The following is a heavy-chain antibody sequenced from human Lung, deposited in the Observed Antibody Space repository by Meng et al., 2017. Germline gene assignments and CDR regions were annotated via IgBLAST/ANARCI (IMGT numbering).Heavy chain of an antibody. V-gene: IGHV3-23*01. D-gene: IGHD6-6*01. Sequence: EVQLLESGGGLVQPGGSPSLSCLASGLTFSSYAMTWVRQAPGKGLEWVSSISGSGGSTYYADSVRGRFTISRDNSKNTVYLQMNSLRAEDTAIYYCVRRIEYSSSSGYWGQGTLVTVSS. CDR1: GLTFSSYA. CDR3: VRRIEYSSSSGY. CDR2: ISGSGGST. J-gene: IGHJ4*02.